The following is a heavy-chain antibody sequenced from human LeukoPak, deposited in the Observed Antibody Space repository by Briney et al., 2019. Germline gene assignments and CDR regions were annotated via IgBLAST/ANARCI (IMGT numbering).Heavy chain of an antibody. D-gene: IGHD5-18*01. CDR3: ATVETATPGFDY. CDR2: IYYSGST. Sequence: SETLSLTCTVSGGSISSSSYYWGWIRQPPGKGLEWIGSIYYSGSTYYNPSLKSRVTISVDTSKNQFSLKLSSVTAADTAVYYCATVETATPGFDYWGQGTLVTVSS. V-gene: IGHV4-39*07. CDR1: GGSISSSSYY. J-gene: IGHJ4*02.